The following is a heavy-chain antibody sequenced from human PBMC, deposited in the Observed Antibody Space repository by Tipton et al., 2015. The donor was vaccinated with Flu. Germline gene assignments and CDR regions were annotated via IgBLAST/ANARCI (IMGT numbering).Heavy chain of an antibody. J-gene: IGHJ4*02. Sequence: LSLTCTVSGGSISSYAMHWVRQAPGKGLEWVAGIWYDGSNKYYADSVKGRFTISRDNSKNTLYLQMNSLRAEDTAVYYCARGYDILTDGGGYFDYWGQGTLVTVSS. CDR3: ARGYDILTDGGGYFDY. D-gene: IGHD3-9*01. V-gene: IGHV3-33*08. CDR1: GGSISSYA. CDR2: IWYDGSNK.